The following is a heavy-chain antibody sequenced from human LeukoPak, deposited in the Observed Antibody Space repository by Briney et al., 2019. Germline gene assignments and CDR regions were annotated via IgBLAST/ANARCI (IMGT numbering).Heavy chain of an antibody. CDR3: ARLPLGAFGEVLNFDS. CDR1: SEFFSGYY. D-gene: IGHD3-10*01. CDR2: INDSGTT. J-gene: IGHJ4*02. V-gene: IGHV4-34*01. Sequence: SETLSLTCGVSSEFFSGYYWGWIRQPPGRGLEWIEDINDSGTTKYNPTLKNRVTISIDTSKKQFSLNVKSVTAADTAVYYCARLPLGAFGEVLNFDSWGQGTPVTVSS.